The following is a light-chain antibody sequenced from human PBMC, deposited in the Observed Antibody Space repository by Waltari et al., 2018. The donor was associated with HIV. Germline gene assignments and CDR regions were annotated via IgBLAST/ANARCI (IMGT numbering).Light chain of an antibody. J-gene: IGLJ2*01. CDR2: LNSDGSH. Sequence: QLVLTQSPSASASLGASVRLTCTLRSGHSTYAIAWHQHLPEKGPRYLMTLNSDGSHSKGDGIPDRFSGSSSGAERYLTISSLQSEDEADYYCQTWGTGIHVVFGGGTKLTVL. V-gene: IGLV4-69*01. CDR1: SGHSTYA. CDR3: QTWGTGIHVV.